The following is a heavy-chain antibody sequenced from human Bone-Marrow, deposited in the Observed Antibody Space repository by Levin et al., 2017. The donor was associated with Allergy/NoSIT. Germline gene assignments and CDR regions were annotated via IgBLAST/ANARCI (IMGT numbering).Heavy chain of an antibody. CDR1: GFTFSDFY. V-gene: IGHV3-11*01. Sequence: PGGSLRLSCAASGFTFSDFYMNWVRQAPGKGLEWLAYISTGGTLVQYADSVRGRFTISRDNAKNSLILQMNSLRADDTAVYHCARSIFGVYYFDYWGQGALVTVSS. CDR2: ISTGGTLV. D-gene: IGHD3-3*02. CDR3: ARSIFGVYYFDY. J-gene: IGHJ4*02.